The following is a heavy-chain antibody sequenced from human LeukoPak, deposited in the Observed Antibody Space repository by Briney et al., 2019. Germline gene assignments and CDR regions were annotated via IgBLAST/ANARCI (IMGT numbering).Heavy chain of an antibody. J-gene: IGHJ4*02. CDR3: ARDRGSGSIFDY. V-gene: IGHV4-59*01. Sequence: SETLSLTCTVSGGSISSYYWSWIRQPPVKGLEWIGYIYYSGSTNYNPSLKSRVTISVDTSKNQFSLKLSSVTAADTAVYYCARDRGSGSIFDYWGQGTLVTVSS. D-gene: IGHD3-10*01. CDR2: IYYSGST. CDR1: GGSISSYY.